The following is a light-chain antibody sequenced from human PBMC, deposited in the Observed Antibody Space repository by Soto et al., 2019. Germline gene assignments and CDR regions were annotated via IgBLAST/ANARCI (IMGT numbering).Light chain of an antibody. CDR3: QQFDGSRPAFT. CDR2: GAS. CDR1: QTVNSRH. J-gene: IGKJ2*01. Sequence: DSLLTQSPGTLSLSPGERATLSCRASQTVNSRHLNWYQHKPGQAPRLLIYGASIRAAGIPDRFSGSRSGADFSLTITRLEPEDSAVYYCQQFDGSRPAFTFGQGTKLEI. V-gene: IGKV3-20*01.